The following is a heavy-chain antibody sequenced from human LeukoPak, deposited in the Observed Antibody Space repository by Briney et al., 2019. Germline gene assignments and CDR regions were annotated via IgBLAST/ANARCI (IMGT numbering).Heavy chain of an antibody. Sequence: GGSLRLSCAASGFTFSRYWMHWVRQAPGKGLVWVSRINSDGSSTSYADSVKGRFTISRDNAKNRLYLHMNSLRAEDTAVYYCARDRRSGYYYYYGMDVWGQGTTVTVS. J-gene: IGHJ6*02. V-gene: IGHV3-74*01. D-gene: IGHD2-15*01. CDR2: INSDGSST. CDR1: GFTFSRYW. CDR3: ARDRRSGYYYYYGMDV.